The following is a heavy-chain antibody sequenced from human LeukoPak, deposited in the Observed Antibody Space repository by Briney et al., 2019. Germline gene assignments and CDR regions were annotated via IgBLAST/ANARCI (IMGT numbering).Heavy chain of an antibody. CDR3: ARHASLYGDYGGFDP. Sequence: SETLSLTCTVSGGSISSSSYYWGRIRQPPGKGLEWIGSIYYSGSTYYNPSLKSRVTISVDTSKNQFSLKLSSVTASDTAVYYCARHASLYGDYGGFDPWGQGTLVTVSS. CDR1: GGSISSSSYY. CDR2: IYYSGST. J-gene: IGHJ5*02. V-gene: IGHV4-39*01. D-gene: IGHD4-17*01.